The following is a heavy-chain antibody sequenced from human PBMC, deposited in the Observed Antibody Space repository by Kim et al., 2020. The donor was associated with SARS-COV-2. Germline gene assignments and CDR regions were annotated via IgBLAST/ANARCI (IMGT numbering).Heavy chain of an antibody. Sequence: GATTSNEESRKGQFTISRGNSKNALDLQMSSLRAEDTAIYYCANPRQPDYWGQGTLVTVSS. V-gene: IGHV3-23*01. J-gene: IGHJ4*02. D-gene: IGHD6-13*01. CDR2: GATT. CDR3: ANPRQPDY.